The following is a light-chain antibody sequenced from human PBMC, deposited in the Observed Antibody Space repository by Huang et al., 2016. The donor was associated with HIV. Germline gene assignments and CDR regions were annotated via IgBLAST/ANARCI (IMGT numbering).Light chain of an antibody. J-gene: IGKJ3*01. CDR1: PDINNF. CDR2: AAS. V-gene: IGKV1-8*01. CDR3: QQYDIHPLT. Sequence: IRMTQSPSSLSASTGDRVTITCRANPDINNFPAWYQQRPGSVPKLLRYAASTLQSGVPSRFSGNGSGTDFTLTIGCLHSEDVATYYCQQYDIHPLTFGPGTRVDIK.